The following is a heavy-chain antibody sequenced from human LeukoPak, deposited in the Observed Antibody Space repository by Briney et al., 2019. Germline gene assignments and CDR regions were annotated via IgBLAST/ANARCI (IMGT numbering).Heavy chain of an antibody. V-gene: IGHV4-34*01. Sequence: SETLSLTYAVYGGSFSGYYWSWIRQPPGKGLKWIGEINHSGSTNYNPSLKSRVTISVDTSKNQFSLKLSSVTAADTAVYYCARTRGRIMITFGGVHFDYWGQGTLVTVSS. CDR2: INHSGST. D-gene: IGHD3-16*01. J-gene: IGHJ4*02. CDR1: GGSFSGYY. CDR3: ARTRGRIMITFGGVHFDY.